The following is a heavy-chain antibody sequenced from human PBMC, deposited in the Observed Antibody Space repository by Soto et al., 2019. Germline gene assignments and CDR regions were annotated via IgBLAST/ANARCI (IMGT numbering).Heavy chain of an antibody. CDR1: GYTFTSYD. D-gene: IGHD2-15*01. Sequence: GASVKVSCKASGYTFTSYDINWVRQATGQGLEWMGWMNPNSGDTGYAQKFQGRVTMTRNTSISTAYMELSSLRSEDTAVYYCARAGAAPYYYYGMYVWGQGTRVTVSS. CDR3: ARAGAAPYYYYGMYV. J-gene: IGHJ6*02. V-gene: IGHV1-8*01. CDR2: MNPNSGDT.